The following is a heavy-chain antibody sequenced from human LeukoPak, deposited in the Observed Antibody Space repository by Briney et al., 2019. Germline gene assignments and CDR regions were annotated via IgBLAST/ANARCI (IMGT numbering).Heavy chain of an antibody. D-gene: IGHD6-13*01. Sequence: SETLSLTCAVYGGSFSGYYWSWIRQPPGKGLEWIGEINHSGSTNYNPSLKSRVTISVDTSKNQFSLKLSSVTAADTAVYYCARQIAAAGRGWFDPWGQGTLVTVSS. CDR3: ARQIAAAGRGWFDP. J-gene: IGHJ5*02. CDR1: GGSFSGYY. V-gene: IGHV4-34*01. CDR2: INHSGST.